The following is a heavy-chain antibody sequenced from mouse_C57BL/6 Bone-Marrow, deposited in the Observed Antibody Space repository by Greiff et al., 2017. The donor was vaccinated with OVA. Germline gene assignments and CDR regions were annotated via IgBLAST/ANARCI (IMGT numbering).Heavy chain of an antibody. D-gene: IGHD2-1*01. Sequence: VQLQQSGAELARPGASVKLSCKASGYTFTSYGISWVKQRTGQGLEWIGEIYPRSGNTYYNEKFKGKATLTADKSSSTAYMELRSLTSEDSAVYFCASYGTYYAMDYWGQGTSVTVSS. CDR1: GYTFTSYG. CDR3: ASYGTYYAMDY. V-gene: IGHV1-81*01. CDR2: IYPRSGNT. J-gene: IGHJ4*01.